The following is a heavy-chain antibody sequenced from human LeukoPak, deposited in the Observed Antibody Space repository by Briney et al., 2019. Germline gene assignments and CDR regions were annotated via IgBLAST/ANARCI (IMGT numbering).Heavy chain of an antibody. CDR2: IYYSGST. CDR1: GVAISSDY. CDR3: ARDSLPYYYDSSGFPKPDYGMDV. Sequence: SETLSLTCTVSGVAISSDYWSWIRQAPGKGLEWIGYIYYSGSTNYNPSLKSRVTISLDTSKNQFSLKLSSVTAADTAVYYCARDSLPYYYDSSGFPKPDYGMDVWGQGTTVTVSS. V-gene: IGHV4-59*12. D-gene: IGHD3-22*01. J-gene: IGHJ6*02.